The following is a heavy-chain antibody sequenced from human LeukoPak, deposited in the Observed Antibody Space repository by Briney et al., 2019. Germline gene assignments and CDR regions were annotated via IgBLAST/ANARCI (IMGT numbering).Heavy chain of an antibody. Sequence: WVRQAPGKGLEWVAVIWYDGSNKYCADSVKGRFTISRDNSKNTLYLQMNSLRAEDTAVYYCARDGLGATYFDYWGQGTLVTVSS. J-gene: IGHJ4*02. CDR2: IWYDGSNK. CDR3: ARDGLGATYFDY. V-gene: IGHV3-33*01. D-gene: IGHD1-26*01.